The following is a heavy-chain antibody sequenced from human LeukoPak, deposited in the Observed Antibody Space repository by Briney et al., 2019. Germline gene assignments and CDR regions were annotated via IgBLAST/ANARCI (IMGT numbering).Heavy chain of an antibody. CDR1: GFTFSNYN. V-gene: IGHV3-21*01. CDR3: ARGWGAFDI. CDR2: ISSSSNYI. D-gene: IGHD3-16*01. Sequence: PGGSLRLSCAASGFTFSNYNMNWVRQAPGKGLEWVSSISSSSNYIYYADSVKGRLTISRDNAKNSLYLQMNSLRAEDTAVYYCARGWGAFDIWGQGTMVTVSS. J-gene: IGHJ3*02.